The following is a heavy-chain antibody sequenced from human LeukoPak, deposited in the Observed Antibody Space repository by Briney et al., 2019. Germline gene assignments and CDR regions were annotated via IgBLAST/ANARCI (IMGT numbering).Heavy chain of an antibody. V-gene: IGHV4-30-2*01. CDR2: IYHSGST. D-gene: IGHD6-19*01. J-gene: IGHJ4*02. CDR1: GGSISSGGYS. Sequence: SETLSLTCAVSGGSISSGGYSWSWIRQPPGKGLEWIGYIYHSGSTYYNPSLKSRVTISVGRSKNQFSLKLSSVTAADTAVYYCARMGIAVAGTFPYYFDYWGQGALVTVSS. CDR3: ARMGIAVAGTFPYYFDY.